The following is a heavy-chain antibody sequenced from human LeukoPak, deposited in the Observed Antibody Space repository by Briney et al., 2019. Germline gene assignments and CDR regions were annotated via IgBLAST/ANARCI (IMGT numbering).Heavy chain of an antibody. J-gene: IGHJ4*02. CDR2: IYYSGST. CDR3: ARTYSSSSGYFDY. V-gene: IGHV4-39*07. Sequence: PSETLSLTCTVSGGSISSYYWGWIRQPPGKGLEWIGSIYYSGSTYYNPSLKSRVTISVDTSKNQFSLKLSSVTAADTAVYYCARTYSSSSGYFDYWGQGTLVTVSS. CDR1: GGSISSYY. D-gene: IGHD6-6*01.